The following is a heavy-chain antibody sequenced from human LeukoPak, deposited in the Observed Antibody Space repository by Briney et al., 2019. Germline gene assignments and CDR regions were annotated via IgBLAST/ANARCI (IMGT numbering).Heavy chain of an antibody. Sequence: PSETLSLTCAVYGGSFSGYYWSWIRQPPGKGLEWIGEINHSGSTNYNPSLKSRVTISVDTSKNQFSLKLSSVTAADTAVYYCASHRAGPTDYWGQGTLVSVSS. CDR2: INHSGST. J-gene: IGHJ4*02. CDR1: GGSFSGYY. V-gene: IGHV4-34*01. CDR3: ASHRAGPTDY.